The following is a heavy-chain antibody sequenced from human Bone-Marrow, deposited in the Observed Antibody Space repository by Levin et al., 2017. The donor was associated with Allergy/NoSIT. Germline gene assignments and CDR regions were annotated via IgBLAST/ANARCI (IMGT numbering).Heavy chain of an antibody. CDR2: VSAYSGNT. CDR1: GYTFTTYG. V-gene: IGHV1-18*01. J-gene: IGHJ6*02. CDR3: ARGHFPYYYYGMDV. Sequence: PGASVKVSCKASGYTFTTYGLTWVRQAPGQGLEWMGWVSAYSGNTNYALNLQDRVTMTTDTATNTAYMELTSLRSDDTAIYYCARGHFPYYYYGMDVWGQGTTVVVSS.